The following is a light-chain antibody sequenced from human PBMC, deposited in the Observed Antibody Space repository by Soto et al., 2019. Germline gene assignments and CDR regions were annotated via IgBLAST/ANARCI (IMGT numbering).Light chain of an antibody. CDR1: SSDVGGYNY. CDR3: SSYACSNNFV. Sequence: QSVLTQPPSASGTPGQRVTISCSGTSSDVGGYNYVSWYQQHPGKAPKLMIYEVSKRPSGVPDRFSGSKSGNTASLTVSGLQAEDEAVYYCSSYACSNNFVFGTGTKSTVL. CDR2: EVS. J-gene: IGLJ1*01. V-gene: IGLV2-8*01.